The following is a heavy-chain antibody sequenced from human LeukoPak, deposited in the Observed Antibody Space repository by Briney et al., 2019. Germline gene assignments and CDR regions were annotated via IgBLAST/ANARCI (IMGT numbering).Heavy chain of an antibody. V-gene: IGHV3-30*02. Sequence: PGGSLRLSCAASGFTFSSYGMPWVRQAPGKGLEWVAFIRYDGSNKYYADSVKGRFTISRDNSKNTPYPQMNSLRAEDTAVYYCAKDSDRTLDYWGQGTLVTVSS. CDR2: IRYDGSNK. CDR3: AKDSDRTLDY. D-gene: IGHD1-26*01. CDR1: GFTFSSYG. J-gene: IGHJ4*02.